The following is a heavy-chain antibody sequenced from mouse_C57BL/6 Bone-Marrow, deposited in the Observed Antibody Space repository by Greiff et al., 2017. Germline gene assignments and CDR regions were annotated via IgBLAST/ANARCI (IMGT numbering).Heavy chain of an antibody. CDR1: GYAFTNYL. CDR2: INPGSGGT. J-gene: IGHJ4*01. Sequence: QVQLQQSGAELVRPGTSVKVSCKASGYAFTNYLIEWVKQRPGQGLEWIGVINPGSGGTNYNEKFKGKATLTADKSSSTAFMQHSSLTSEDAAVYFWSRLPYYYGSTYAMDYWGQGTSVTVSS. V-gene: IGHV1-54*01. CDR3: SRLPYYYGSTYAMDY. D-gene: IGHD1-1*01.